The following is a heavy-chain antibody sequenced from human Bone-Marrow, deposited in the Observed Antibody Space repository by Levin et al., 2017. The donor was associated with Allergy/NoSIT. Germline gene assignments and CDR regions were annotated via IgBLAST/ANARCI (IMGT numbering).Heavy chain of an antibody. Sequence: GGSLRLSCAASGFTFSSYYMTWVRQAPGKGLEWVANIKQDGSEKYYVDSVKGRFTISRDNTKNSLYLQMNSLRVDDTAVYYCARDRLPSQWKGLDYWGQGTRVTVSS. CDR1: GFTFSSYY. D-gene: IGHD2-21*02. CDR3: ARDRLPSQWKGLDY. CDR2: IKQDGSEK. J-gene: IGHJ4*02. V-gene: IGHV3-7*04.